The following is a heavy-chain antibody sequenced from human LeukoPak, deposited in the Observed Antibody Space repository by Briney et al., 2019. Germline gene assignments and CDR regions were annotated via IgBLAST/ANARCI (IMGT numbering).Heavy chain of an antibody. D-gene: IGHD3-22*01. CDR2: INHSGST. J-gene: IGHJ4*02. Sequence: SETLSLTCAVYGGSFSGYYWSWIRQPPGKGLEWIGEINHSGSTNYNPSLKSRVTISVDTSKNQFSLKLSSVTAADTAVYYCARGVVVVISEYFDYWGQGTLVTVSS. CDR1: GGSFSGYY. CDR3: ARGVVVVISEYFDY. V-gene: IGHV4-34*01.